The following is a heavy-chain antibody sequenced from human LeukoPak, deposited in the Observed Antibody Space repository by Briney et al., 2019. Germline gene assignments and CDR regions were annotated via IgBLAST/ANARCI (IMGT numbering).Heavy chain of an antibody. J-gene: IGHJ5*02. Sequence: TSETLSLTCAVSGGSISSGGYSWSWIRQPPGKGLEWIGYIYHSGSTYYNPSLKSRVTISVDRSKNQFSLKLSSVTAADTAVYYCARGWFGELLYSNYRSWFDPWGQGTLVTVSS. CDR1: GGSISSGGYS. D-gene: IGHD3-10*01. V-gene: IGHV4-30-2*01. CDR3: ARGWFGELLYSNYRSWFDP. CDR2: IYHSGST.